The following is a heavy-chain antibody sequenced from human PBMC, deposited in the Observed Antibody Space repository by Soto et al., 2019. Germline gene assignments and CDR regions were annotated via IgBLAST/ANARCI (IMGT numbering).Heavy chain of an antibody. CDR1: GGSISSSSYY. V-gene: IGHV4-39*01. CDR3: ARHSGSSQDYDYLGLDY. J-gene: IGHJ4*02. CDR2: IYYSGST. D-gene: IGHD3-3*01. Sequence: SETLSLTCTVSGGSISSSSYYWGWIRQPPGKGLEWIGSIYYSGSTYYNPSLKSRVTISVDTSKNQFSLKLSSVTAADTAVYYCARHSGSSQDYDYLGLDYWGQGTLVTVSS.